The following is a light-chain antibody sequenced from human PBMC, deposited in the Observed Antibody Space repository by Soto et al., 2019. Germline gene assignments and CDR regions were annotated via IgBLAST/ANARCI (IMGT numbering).Light chain of an antibody. Sequence: DIQMTQSPSSLSASVGDRVTISCRASQSIRNYVSWYQQKPGRAPKLLIRAASTLQSGVPSRFSGSGSGTDFTLTISSLQIEDFATYFCQQTDSTPQTFGQGTNVEI. J-gene: IGKJ1*01. V-gene: IGKV1-39*01. CDR1: QSIRNY. CDR2: AAS. CDR3: QQTDSTPQT.